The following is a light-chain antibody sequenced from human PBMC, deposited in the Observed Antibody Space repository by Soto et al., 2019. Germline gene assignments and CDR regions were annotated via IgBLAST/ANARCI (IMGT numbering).Light chain of an antibody. Sequence: DIVLTQSPGTLALSPGERATLPCRASQSVSSSYLAWYPKKPGQAPRLLIYGASSRATGIPDRVSGSGSGTDFTLTISRLEPEDCAVYYCQQYNNWPLTFGQGTRLEIK. J-gene: IGKJ5*01. CDR3: QQYNNWPLT. CDR2: GAS. CDR1: QSVSSSY. V-gene: IGKV3-20*01.